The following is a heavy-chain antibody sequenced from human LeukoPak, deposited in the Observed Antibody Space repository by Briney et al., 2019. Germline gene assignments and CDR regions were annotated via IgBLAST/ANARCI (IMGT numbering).Heavy chain of an antibody. V-gene: IGHV1-69*01. CDR2: IIPIFGTA. CDR1: GGTFSSYA. D-gene: IGHD2-21*02. J-gene: IGHJ3*02. CDR3: ARDSALEPHCGGDCLDAFDI. Sequence: ASVKVSCKASGGTFSSYAISWVRQAPGQGLEWMGGIIPIFGTANYAQKFQGRVTITADESTSTAYMELSSLRSEDTAVYYCARDSALEPHCGGDCLDAFDIWGQGTMVTVSS.